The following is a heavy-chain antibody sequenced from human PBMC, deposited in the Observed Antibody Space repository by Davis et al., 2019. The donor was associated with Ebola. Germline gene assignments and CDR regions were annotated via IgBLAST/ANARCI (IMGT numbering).Heavy chain of an antibody. CDR2: IKQDGGEK. V-gene: IGHV3-7*03. D-gene: IGHD4-23*01. Sequence: PGGSLRLSCAASGFIFSHYWMSWVRQAPGKGPEWVAIIKQDGGEKYYVDSVKGRFTISRDNAKTSLFLQMNSLRAEDTALYYCASGDGRGNSYDMDVWGQGTTVTVSS. CDR1: GFIFSHYW. CDR3: ASGDGRGNSYDMDV. J-gene: IGHJ6*02.